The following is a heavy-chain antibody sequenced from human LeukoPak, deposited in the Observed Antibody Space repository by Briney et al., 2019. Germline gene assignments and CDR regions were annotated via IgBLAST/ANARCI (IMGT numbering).Heavy chain of an antibody. Sequence: SETLSLTCAVYGGSFSGYYWSWIRQPPGKGLEWIGEINHSGSTNYNPSLKSRVTISVDTSKKQFSLKLSSVTAADTAVYYCARTWNSHPPGYWGQGTLVTVSS. CDR1: GGSFSGYY. J-gene: IGHJ4*02. D-gene: IGHD1/OR15-1a*01. CDR2: INHSGST. CDR3: ARTWNSHPPGY. V-gene: IGHV4-34*01.